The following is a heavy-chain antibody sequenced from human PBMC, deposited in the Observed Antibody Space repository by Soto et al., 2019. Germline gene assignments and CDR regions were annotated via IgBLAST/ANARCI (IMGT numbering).Heavy chain of an antibody. V-gene: IGHV3-43*01. CDR1: GFTFDDYN. CDR2: ISRDGTNT. J-gene: IGHJ5*02. Sequence: GSLRPSCAASGFTFDDYNMHWVRQTPGKGLEWVSLISRDGTNTNYAESVKGRFTISRDNSKNSLYLQMNSLRTEDTALYYCVKETYYYDVSSYYPLGSWGQGTLVTVSS. CDR3: VKETYYYDVSSYYPLGS. D-gene: IGHD3-22*01.